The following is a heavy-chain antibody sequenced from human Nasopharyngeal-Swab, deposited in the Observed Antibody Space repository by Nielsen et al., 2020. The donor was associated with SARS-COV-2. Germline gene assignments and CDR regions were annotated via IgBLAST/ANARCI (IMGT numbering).Heavy chain of an antibody. CDR3: ARQWYCSGGSCYPPGAFDI. CDR1: GGSISSSSYY. Sequence: SETLYLTCTVSGGSISSSSYYWGWIRQPPGKWLEWIGSIYYSGSTYYNPSLKSRFTVSVDTSKNQFSLKLNSLTAADTAMYYCARQWYCSGGSCYPPGAFDIWGQGTMVTVSS. D-gene: IGHD2-15*01. V-gene: IGHV4-39*01. J-gene: IGHJ3*02. CDR2: IYYSGST.